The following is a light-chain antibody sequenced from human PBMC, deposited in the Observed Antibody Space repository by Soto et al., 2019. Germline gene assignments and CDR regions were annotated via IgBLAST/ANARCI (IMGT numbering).Light chain of an antibody. CDR3: QQYNNWALS. Sequence: IVMTQSPATLSVSPGEGVTLSCRASENVGTNLAWYQQKPGQAPRLLMYGSSTRATGIPATFSGSGSATEYTFSLSGVQAEESAVYYCQQYNNWALSFGGGTRVEIK. CDR2: GSS. CDR1: ENVGTN. V-gene: IGKV3D-15*01. J-gene: IGKJ4*01.